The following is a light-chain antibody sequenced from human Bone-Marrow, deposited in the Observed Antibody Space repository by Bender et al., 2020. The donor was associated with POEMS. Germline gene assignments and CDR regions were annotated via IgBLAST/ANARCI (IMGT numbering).Light chain of an antibody. V-gene: IGLV2-23*01. J-gene: IGLJ3*02. CDR2: EDA. Sequence: QSALTQPASVSGSPGQSITLSCTGTSSDVGNYNLVSWYQQYPGKAPKLLIYEDAKRPSGVSNRFSGSKSGNTASLTISGLQADDEANYYCCSYAGGSILWVFGGGTKLTVL. CDR3: CSYAGGSILWV. CDR1: SSDVGNYNL.